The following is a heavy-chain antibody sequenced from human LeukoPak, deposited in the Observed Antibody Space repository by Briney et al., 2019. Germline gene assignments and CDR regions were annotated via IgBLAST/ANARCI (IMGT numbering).Heavy chain of an antibody. CDR1: GCTCSSYS. CDR2: ISSSSSTV. D-gene: IGHD6-19*01. CDR3: ASFETVAANWFDP. Sequence: PGGSLRLSCAASGCTCSSYSMNWVRQAPGQGLEWASYISSSSSTVYYADSVKGRFTISRDNAKNSLYLQMNSLRDEDTAVYYCASFETVAANWFDPWGRGTLVTVSS. J-gene: IGHJ5*02. V-gene: IGHV3-48*02.